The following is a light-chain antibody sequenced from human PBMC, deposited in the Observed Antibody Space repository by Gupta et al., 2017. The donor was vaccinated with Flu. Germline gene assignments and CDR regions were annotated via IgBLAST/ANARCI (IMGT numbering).Light chain of an antibody. CDR1: QSLLHSNGYDY. J-gene: IGKJ2*02. Sequence: DIVLTQSPISLPVTPGEPASISCRSSQSLLHSNGYDYLDWYLQKAGQSPQLLIYMRSNRASGVPDRFSGGGSGTDFTLKISKVEAEDVGVYYCMQALQTPRTFGQGTKLEI. CDR2: MRS. V-gene: IGKV2-28*01. CDR3: MQALQTPRT.